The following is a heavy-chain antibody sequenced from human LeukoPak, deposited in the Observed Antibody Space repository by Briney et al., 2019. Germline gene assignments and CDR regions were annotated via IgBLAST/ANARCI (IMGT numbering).Heavy chain of an antibody. V-gene: IGHV5-51*01. Sequence: GESLKISCKGSGYNFTSYWIGWVRQMPGKGLEWMGVIYPGDSDTRYSPSFQGQVSISAVKSINTAYLQWSSLRASDTAIYYCTRHSSSNIFGAFDIWGQGTMVTVSS. CDR1: GYNFTSYW. J-gene: IGHJ3*02. D-gene: IGHD3-3*02. CDR2: IYPGDSDT. CDR3: TRHSSSNIFGAFDI.